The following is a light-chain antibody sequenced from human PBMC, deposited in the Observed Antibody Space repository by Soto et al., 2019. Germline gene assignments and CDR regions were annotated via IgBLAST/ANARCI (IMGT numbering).Light chain of an antibody. CDR1: SSDVGSYNL. J-gene: IGLJ2*01. CDR2: EGS. CDR3: CSYAGSITVL. V-gene: IGLV2-23*03. Sequence: QSALTQPASVSGSPGQSITISCTGTSSDVGSYNLVSWYQQHPGKAPKLMIYEGSKRPSGVSNRFSGSKSGNTASLTISGLQAEDEADYYCCSYAGSITVLFGGGTQLTVL.